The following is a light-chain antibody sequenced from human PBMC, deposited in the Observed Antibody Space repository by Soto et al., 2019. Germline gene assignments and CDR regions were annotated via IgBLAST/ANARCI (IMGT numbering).Light chain of an antibody. V-gene: IGKV1-39*01. CDR3: QQSYSTLGT. CDR2: AAS. CDR1: HSINNY. Sequence: QMTQSPSSLSASVGDRVIITCRADHSINNYLNWYQQKPGQVPKLLIYAASTLQSGVPSRFSGSGSGRVFTLTINSLQPEDFATDYCQQSYSTLGTFGRGTRVEI. J-gene: IGKJ1*01.